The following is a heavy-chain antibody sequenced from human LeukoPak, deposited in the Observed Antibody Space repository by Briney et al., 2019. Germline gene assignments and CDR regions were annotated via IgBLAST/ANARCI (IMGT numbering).Heavy chain of an antibody. CDR1: GFTFSSFE. J-gene: IGHJ4*02. CDR3: ASSRGSWPDYFDY. D-gene: IGHD6-13*01. Sequence: GGSLRLSCAATGFTFSSFEMDWVRQAPGKGLEWISYMSSRDNTRYYAESVRGRFTMSRDNAKNSLSLQMNSLRAEDTAVYYCASSRGSWPDYFDYWGQGTLVTVSS. CDR2: MSSRDNTR. V-gene: IGHV3-48*03.